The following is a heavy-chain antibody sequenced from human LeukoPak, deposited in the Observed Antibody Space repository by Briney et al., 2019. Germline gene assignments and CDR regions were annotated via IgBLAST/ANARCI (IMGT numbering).Heavy chain of an antibody. Sequence: GGSLTLSCAVSGLNFKFYAMSWVRQAPGKGLEWVSGISGRGDSADYADSVKGRFTISRDNAKNSLYLQMNSLRADDTAIYYCAKDAAAAGSAYYFEYWGQGTLVTVSS. CDR2: ISGRGDSA. V-gene: IGHV3-23*01. CDR3: AKDAAAAGSAYYFEY. CDR1: GLNFKFYA. J-gene: IGHJ4*02. D-gene: IGHD6-13*01.